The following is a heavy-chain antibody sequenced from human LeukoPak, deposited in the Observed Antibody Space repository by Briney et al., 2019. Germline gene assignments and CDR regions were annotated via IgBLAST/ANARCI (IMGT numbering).Heavy chain of an antibody. CDR3: ASRNDYGDYFDY. J-gene: IGHJ4*02. V-gene: IGHV3-74*01. CDR2: INSDGSST. D-gene: IGHD4-17*01. Sequence: GGSLRLSCAASGFTFSSYWMHWVRQAPGKGLVWVSRINSDGSSTYYADSVKGRFTISRDNSKNTLYLQMNSLRAEDTAVYYCASRNDYGDYFDYWGQGTLVTVSS. CDR1: GFTFSSYW.